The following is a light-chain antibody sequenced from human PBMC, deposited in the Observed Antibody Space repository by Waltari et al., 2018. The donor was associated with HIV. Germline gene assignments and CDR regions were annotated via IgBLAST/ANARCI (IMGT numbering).Light chain of an antibody. J-gene: IGKJ1*01. Sequence: EIVLTQSPGTLSVSPGERATLSCRASQSVSNSYLAWYQQKPGQAPRLLINGASSRATGIPDRFSGSGSGTDFTLTISRLEPEDFALYCCHQYGSSPQTFGPGTKVEIK. CDR2: GAS. V-gene: IGKV3-20*01. CDR3: HQYGSSPQT. CDR1: QSVSNSY.